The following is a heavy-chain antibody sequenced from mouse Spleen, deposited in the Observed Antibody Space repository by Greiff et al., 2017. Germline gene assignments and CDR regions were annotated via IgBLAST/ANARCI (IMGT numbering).Heavy chain of an antibody. D-gene: IGHD2-13*01. CDR1: GFTFSDYY. V-gene: IGHV5-6-2*01. CDR2: INSNGGST. Sequence: DVKLVESGGGLVKPGGSLKLSCAASGFTFSDYYMYWVRQTPEKRLEWVAAINSNGGSTYYPDTVKDRFTISRDNAKNTLYLQMSSLRSEDTALYYCARRGGDYVWYFDVWGAGTTVTVSS. J-gene: IGHJ1*01. CDR3: ARRGGDYVWYFDV.